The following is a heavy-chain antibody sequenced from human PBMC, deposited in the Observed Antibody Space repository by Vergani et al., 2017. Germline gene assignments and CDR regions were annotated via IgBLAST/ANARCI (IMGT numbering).Heavy chain of an antibody. Sequence: EVQLVESGGGLVQPGRSLRLSCAASGFTFDDYAMHWVRQAPGKGLEWVSGISWNSGSIGYADSVKGRFTISRDNAKNSLYLQMNSLRAEDTALYYCAKDRWGAGRADFDYWGQGTLVTVSS. J-gene: IGHJ4*02. CDR2: ISWNSGSI. CDR3: AKDRWGAGRADFDY. V-gene: IGHV3-9*01. CDR1: GFTFDDYA. D-gene: IGHD1-26*01.